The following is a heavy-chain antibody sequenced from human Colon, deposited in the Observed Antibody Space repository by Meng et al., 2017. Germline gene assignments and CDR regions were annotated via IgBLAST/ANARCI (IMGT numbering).Heavy chain of an antibody. D-gene: IGHD3-22*01. J-gene: IGHJ4*02. Sequence: QVQLKESGPGLVKPSETRSLTCACSGGSISRSDWWSWVRQPPGKGLEWIGETSHSGSTNYSPSLKSRVTISLDKSKNQLSLKLNSVTAADTAVYYCASSDYYRSDYWGQGTLVTVSS. CDR2: TSHSGST. V-gene: IGHV4-4*02. CDR3: ASSDYYRSDY. CDR1: GGSISRSDW.